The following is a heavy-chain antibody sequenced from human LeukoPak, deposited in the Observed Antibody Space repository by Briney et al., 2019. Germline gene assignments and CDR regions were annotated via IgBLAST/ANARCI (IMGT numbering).Heavy chain of an antibody. CDR3: ARDERSVRFGELVYYYYMDV. D-gene: IGHD3-10*01. CDR2: INSDGSST. Sequence: PGGSLRLSCAASGFTFSSYWMHWVRQAPGKGLVWVSRINSDGSSTSYADSVKGRFTISRDNAKNTLYLQMNSLRAEDTAVYYCARDERSVRFGELVYYYYMDVWGKGTTVTISS. J-gene: IGHJ6*03. CDR1: GFTFSSYW. V-gene: IGHV3-74*01.